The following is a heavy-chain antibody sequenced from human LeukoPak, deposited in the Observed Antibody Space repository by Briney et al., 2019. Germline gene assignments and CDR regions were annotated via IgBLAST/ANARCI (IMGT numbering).Heavy chain of an antibody. J-gene: IGHJ6*03. Sequence: AGGSLRLPCAASGFTFSSYAMSWVRQAPGKGLEWVSAISGSGGSTYYADSVKGRFTISRDNSKNTLYLQMNSLRAEDTAVYYCAKYYGDYAYYYYMDVWGKGTTVTVSS. CDR2: ISGSGGST. CDR3: AKYYGDYAYYYYMDV. CDR1: GFTFSSYA. V-gene: IGHV3-23*01. D-gene: IGHD4-17*01.